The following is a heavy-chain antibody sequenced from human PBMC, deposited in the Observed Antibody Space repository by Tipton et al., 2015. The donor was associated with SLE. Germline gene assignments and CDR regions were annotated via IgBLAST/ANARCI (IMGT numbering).Heavy chain of an antibody. V-gene: IGHV3-7*03. J-gene: IGHJ3*02. CDR2: IKQDGSEK. Sequence: SLRLSCAASGFTFRNSWMSWVRQAPGKGLEWVANIKQDGSEKYYVDSVKGRFTISRDNAKNSLYLQMNSLRAEDTAVYYCAAYQGGEGAFDIWGQGTMVTVSS. D-gene: IGHD2-2*01. CDR1: GFTFRNSW. CDR3: AAYQGGEGAFDI.